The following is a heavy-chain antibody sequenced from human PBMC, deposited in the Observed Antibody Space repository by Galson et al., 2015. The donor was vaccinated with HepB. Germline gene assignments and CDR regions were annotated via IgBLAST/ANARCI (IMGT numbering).Heavy chain of an antibody. V-gene: IGHV1-69*02. Sequence: VKVSCKVSGDTFNSYTVAWVRQAPGQGLEWMGRIIPTLGVPNYAQKFQGRVTMTADKSTTTTYLEMRGLRYEDTGIYYCARVYVTKGMDVWGQGTAVTVSS. CDR2: IIPTLGVP. D-gene: IGHD2-8*01. J-gene: IGHJ6*02. CDR3: ARVYVTKGMDV. CDR1: GDTFNSYT.